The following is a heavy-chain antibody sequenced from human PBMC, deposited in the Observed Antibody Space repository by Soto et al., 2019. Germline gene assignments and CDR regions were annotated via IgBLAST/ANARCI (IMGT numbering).Heavy chain of an antibody. CDR3: ARDPFYYDFWGGPIDLYGMDV. CDR2: ISSSSSYI. D-gene: IGHD3-3*01. J-gene: IGHJ6*02. V-gene: IGHV3-21*01. Sequence: PGGSLRLSCAASGFTFSSYSMNWVRQAPGKGLEWVSSISSSSSYIYYADSVKGRSTISRDNAKNSLYLQMNSLRAEDTAVYYCARDPFYYDFWGGPIDLYGMDVWGQGTTVTVSS. CDR1: GFTFSSYS.